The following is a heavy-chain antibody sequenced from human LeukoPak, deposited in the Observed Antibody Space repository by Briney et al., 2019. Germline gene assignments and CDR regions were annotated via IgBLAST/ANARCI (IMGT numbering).Heavy chain of an antibody. CDR3: AREIGYSYHI. CDR1: GDSTGSRSYY. CDR2: IYYTGST. D-gene: IGHD5-18*01. V-gene: IGHV4-61*01. Sequence: SSETLSLTCTVSGDSTGSRSYYWTWIRQPPGKGLEWIGYIYYTGSTNYNPSLKSRVTMSVDTSKNQFSLKLSSVTAADTAVYYCAREIGYSYHIWGQGTLVTVSS. J-gene: IGHJ4*02.